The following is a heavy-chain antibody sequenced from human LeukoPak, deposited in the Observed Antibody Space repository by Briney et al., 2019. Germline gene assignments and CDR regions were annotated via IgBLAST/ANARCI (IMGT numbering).Heavy chain of an antibody. D-gene: IGHD4-23*01. CDR2: ISYSGNK. J-gene: IGHJ1*01. Sequence: SVTLSLTCTVSGGSISRYYWRWIPQPPGKGREWIRYISYSGNKKYCASLKSRVNISVRTSKSHISLRLDSLTAADTAVYYCATTAKHYGANEVIVPEYCFHWGQGTLVTVS. CDR1: GGSISRYY. V-gene: IGHV4-59*01. CDR3: ATTAKHYGANEVIVPEYCFH.